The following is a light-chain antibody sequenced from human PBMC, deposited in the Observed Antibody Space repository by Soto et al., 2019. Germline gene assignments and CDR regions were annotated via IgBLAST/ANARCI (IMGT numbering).Light chain of an antibody. CDR2: DTN. V-gene: IGLV1-51*01. CDR1: SSNIEKNS. J-gene: IGLJ2*01. CDR3: GTCASSLPSVV. Sequence: QSVLTQPPSVSAAPGETVTISCSGSSSNIEKNSVSWHQQVPGAAPKLLIYDTNRRPSGIPDRFSGSKSGTSAALDITGLQTGAEDDYYCGTCASSLPSVVFGGGTKLTVL.